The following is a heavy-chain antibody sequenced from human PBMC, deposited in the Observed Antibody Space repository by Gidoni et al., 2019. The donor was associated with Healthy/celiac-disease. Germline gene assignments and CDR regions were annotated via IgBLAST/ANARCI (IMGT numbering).Heavy chain of an antibody. V-gene: IGHV3-23*01. J-gene: IGHJ6*03. CDR1: GFNFISYD. Sequence: EVQLLASGGGLVQPGGSLRLSCAASGFNFISYDMSWVRQAPGKGLGWVSAISGSGGSTYYADSVKGRFTISRDNSKNTLYLQMNSLRAEDTAVYYCAKVGYDILTGYYYYYYMDVWGKGTTVTVSS. CDR2: ISGSGGST. D-gene: IGHD3-9*01. CDR3: AKVGYDILTGYYYYYYMDV.